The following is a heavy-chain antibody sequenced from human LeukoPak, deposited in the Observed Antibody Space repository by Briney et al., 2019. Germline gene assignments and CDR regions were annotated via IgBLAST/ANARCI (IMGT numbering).Heavy chain of an antibody. CDR1: GYTFTGYY. CDR3: ARDLVAVTETDY. J-gene: IGHJ4*02. Sequence: ASVKVSCKASGYTFTGYYMHWVRQAPGQGLEWMGWINPNSGGTNYAQKFQGRVTMTRDTSISTAYMELSRLRSDDTAVYYCARDLVAVTETDYWGQETLVTVSS. D-gene: IGHD6-19*01. V-gene: IGHV1-2*02. CDR2: INPNSGGT.